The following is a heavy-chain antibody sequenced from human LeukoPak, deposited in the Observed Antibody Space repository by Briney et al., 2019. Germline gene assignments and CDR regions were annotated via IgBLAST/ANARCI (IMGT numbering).Heavy chain of an antibody. CDR3: ARKGCTGDCYRFGP. J-gene: IGHJ5*02. CDR1: GYTFNTYG. CDR2: INTDNGNT. D-gene: IGHD2-21*02. Sequence: EASVKVSCKASGYTFNTYGISWVRQAPGQRPEWMGWINTDNGNTKYAQKFQGRVTMTTDTSTSTAYMELSSLRSDDTAVYYCARKGCTGDCYRFGPWGQGTLVTVSS. V-gene: IGHV1-18*01.